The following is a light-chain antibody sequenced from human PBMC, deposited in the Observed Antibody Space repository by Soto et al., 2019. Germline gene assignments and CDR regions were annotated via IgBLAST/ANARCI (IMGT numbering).Light chain of an antibody. CDR2: DVR. J-gene: IGLJ1*01. CDR1: SSDVGGYNY. V-gene: IGLV2-14*01. Sequence: QCVLTQPVSASGSPGQSSTISCTGTSSDVGGYNYVSWYQQHPGKAPKLMIYDVRNRASGASNRFSGSKSGNTASLTISGLHAVDEADYYCTSYTSSSTLYVFGTGTKVTVL. CDR3: TSYTSSSTLYV.